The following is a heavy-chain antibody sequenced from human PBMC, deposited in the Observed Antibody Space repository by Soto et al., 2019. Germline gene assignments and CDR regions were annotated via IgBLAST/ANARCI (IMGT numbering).Heavy chain of an antibody. CDR2: MNHGSGDK. CDR3: ARMESYCSLNWFDP. D-gene: IGHD3-10*01. CDR1: GYTFTNND. Sequence: ASVKVSCKASGYTFTNNDVSWVRQATGQGLEWMGWMNHGSGDKGYAQKFQGRVTMSRDISIATADMELNRLTSEATAIYSCARMESYCSLNWFDPWGQGTLVTVSS. J-gene: IGHJ5*02. V-gene: IGHV1-8*02.